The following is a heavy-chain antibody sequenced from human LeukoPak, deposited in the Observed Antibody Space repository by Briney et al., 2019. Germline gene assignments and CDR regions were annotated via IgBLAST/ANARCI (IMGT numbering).Heavy chain of an antibody. CDR1: GGTFSSYA. V-gene: IGHV1-69*04. J-gene: IGHJ4*02. CDR2: IIPILGIA. CDR3: AIADAYCSGGSCYFPFDF. Sequence: SVKVSCKASGGTFSSYAISWVRQAPGQGLEWMGRIIPILGIANYAQKFQGRVTITADKSTSTAYMELSSLRSEDTAVYYCAIADAYCSGGSCYFPFDFWGQGTLVTVSS. D-gene: IGHD2-15*01.